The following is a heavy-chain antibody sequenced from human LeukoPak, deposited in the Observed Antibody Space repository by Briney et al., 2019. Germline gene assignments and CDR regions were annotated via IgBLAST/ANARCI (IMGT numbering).Heavy chain of an antibody. D-gene: IGHD6-13*01. CDR3: ATASIAAAGTVFSSHYS. Sequence: GASVKVSCKVSGYTFTDYYMHWVQQAPGKGLEWMGLVDPEGGETIYAEKFQGRVTITADTSTDTAYMELSSLRSEDPAVYHCATASIAAAGTVFSSHYSWGQGTLVTVSS. CDR2: VDPEGGET. CDR1: GYTFTDYY. V-gene: IGHV1-69-2*01. J-gene: IGHJ4*02.